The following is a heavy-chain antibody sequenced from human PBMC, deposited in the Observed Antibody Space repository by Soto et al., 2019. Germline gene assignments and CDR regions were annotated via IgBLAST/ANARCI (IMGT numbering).Heavy chain of an antibody. CDR2: IDPSDSYT. Sequence: EVQLEQSGAEVKKPGESLRISCKGSGFTFTSYWISWVRQMPGKGLEWMGRIDPSDSYTNYSPSFQGHVTISADKSISTAWRQWSSLKASDTAIYYCERLGSGKYYMVSWGQGTLLTVS. J-gene: IGHJ5*02. CDR3: ERLGSGKYYMVS. V-gene: IGHV5-10-1*01. CDR1: GFTFTSYW. D-gene: IGHD3-10*01.